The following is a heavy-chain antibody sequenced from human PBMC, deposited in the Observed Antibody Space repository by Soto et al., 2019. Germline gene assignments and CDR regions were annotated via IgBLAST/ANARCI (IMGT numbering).Heavy chain of an antibody. CDR1: GYTFTSYG. CDR3: ARGAAMEKDYYYGMDV. D-gene: IGHD5-18*01. J-gene: IGHJ6*02. V-gene: IGHV1-18*01. Sequence: ASVKVSCKASGYTFTSYGISWVRQAPGQGLEWMGWISAYNGNTNYAQKLQGRVTMTTDTSTSTAYMELRSLRSDDTAVYYCARGAAMEKDYYYGMDVWGQGTTVTVSS. CDR2: ISAYNGNT.